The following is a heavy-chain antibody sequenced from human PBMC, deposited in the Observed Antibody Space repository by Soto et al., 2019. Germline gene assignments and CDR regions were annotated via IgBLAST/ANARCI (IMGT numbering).Heavy chain of an antibody. J-gene: IGHJ6*02. CDR2: INAGNGNT. D-gene: IGHD2-2*01. V-gene: IGHV1-3*01. CDR1: GYTFTSYA. Sequence: ASVKVSCKASGYTFTSYAMHWVRQASGQRLEWMGWINAGNGNTQYSQKLQGRVTITRDTYPSTVYMELSSLRSEDTAVYYYERDRVVLVPAATQYYFYYYGMDVWSQRTTVTVSS. CDR3: ERDRVVLVPAATQYYFYYYGMDV.